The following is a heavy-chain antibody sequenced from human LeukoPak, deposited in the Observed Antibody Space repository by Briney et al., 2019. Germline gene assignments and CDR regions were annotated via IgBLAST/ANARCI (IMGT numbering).Heavy chain of an antibody. D-gene: IGHD3-22*01. CDR3: AKGRDQLLFWNSGMDV. J-gene: IGHJ6*02. CDR1: GFIFDDYA. Sequence: GGSLRLSCAASGFIFDDYAMHWVRQAPGKGLEWVSGISWNSVTIGYADSVKGRFTISRDNAKNSLYLQMDSPRAEDTALYYCAKGRDQLLFWNSGMDVWGQGTTVTVSS. CDR2: ISWNSVTI. V-gene: IGHV3-9*01.